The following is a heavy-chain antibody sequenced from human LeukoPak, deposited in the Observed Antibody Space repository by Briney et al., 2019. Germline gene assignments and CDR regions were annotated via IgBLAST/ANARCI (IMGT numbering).Heavy chain of an antibody. CDR3: ARRPQSTTQQRDY. CDR1: GGSISSSSYY. Sequence: PSETLSLTCTVSGGSISSSSYYWGWIRQPPGKGLEWIGSIYYSGSTYYNPSLKSRVTISVDTSKNQFSLKLSSVTAADTAVYYCARRPQSTTQQRDYWGQGTLVTVSS. J-gene: IGHJ4*02. V-gene: IGHV4-39*07. D-gene: IGHD6-25*01. CDR2: IYYSGST.